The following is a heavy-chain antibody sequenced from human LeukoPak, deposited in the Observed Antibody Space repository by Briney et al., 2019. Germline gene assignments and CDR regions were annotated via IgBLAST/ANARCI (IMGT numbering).Heavy chain of an antibody. CDR1: GYTFTNYY. CDR3: ARDRATVIGYYYYYYMDV. Sequence: ASVKVSCKASGYTFTNYYMHWVRQAPGQGLEWMGIINPSGGSTSYAQKFQGRVTMTRDTSTSTVYMELSSLRSEDTAVYYCARDRATVIGYYYYYYMDVWGKGTTVTVSS. V-gene: IGHV1-46*03. D-gene: IGHD4-11*01. J-gene: IGHJ6*03. CDR2: INPSGGST.